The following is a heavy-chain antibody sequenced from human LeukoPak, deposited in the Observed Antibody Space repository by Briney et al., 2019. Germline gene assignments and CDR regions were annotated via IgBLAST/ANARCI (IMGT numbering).Heavy chain of an antibody. Sequence: PGGSLRRSCAASGSTFDEYGMSWVRQAPGKGLEWVSGINWNGGSTGYADSVKGRFTISRDNAKNSLYLQMNSLRAEDTALYYCARVIAAAGTLDYWGQGTLVTVSS. CDR2: INWNGGST. D-gene: IGHD6-13*01. CDR3: ARVIAAAGTLDY. CDR1: GSTFDEYG. J-gene: IGHJ4*02. V-gene: IGHV3-20*04.